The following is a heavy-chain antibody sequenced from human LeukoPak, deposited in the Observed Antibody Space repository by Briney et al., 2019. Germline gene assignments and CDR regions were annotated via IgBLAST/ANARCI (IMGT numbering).Heavy chain of an antibody. Sequence: GGSLRLSCAASGFTFRNYVIHWVRQAPGKGLEWVAVISYDGSNKYYADSVKGRFTISRDNSKNTLYLQMNSLRAEDTAVYYCAREDGDQDAFDIWGQGTMVTVSS. J-gene: IGHJ3*02. CDR3: AREDGDQDAFDI. CDR2: ISYDGSNK. CDR1: GFTFRNYV. V-gene: IGHV3-30*04. D-gene: IGHD4-17*01.